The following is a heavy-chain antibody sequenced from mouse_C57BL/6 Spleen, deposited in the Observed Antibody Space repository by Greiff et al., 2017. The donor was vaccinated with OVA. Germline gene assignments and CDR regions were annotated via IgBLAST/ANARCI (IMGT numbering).Heavy chain of an antibody. D-gene: IGHD1-1*01. J-gene: IGHJ4*01. CDR1: GYTFTSYG. CDR3: ARGEITTVVEAMDY. V-gene: IGHV1-81*01. CDR2: IYPRSGNT. Sequence: QVHVKQSGAELARPGASVKLSCKASGYTFTSYGISWVKQRTGQGLEWIGEIYPRSGNTYYNEKFKGKATLTADKSSSTAYMELRSLTSEDSAVYFCARGEITTVVEAMDYWGQGTSVTVSS.